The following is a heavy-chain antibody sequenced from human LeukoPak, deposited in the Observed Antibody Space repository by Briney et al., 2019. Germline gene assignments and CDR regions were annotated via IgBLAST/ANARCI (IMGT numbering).Heavy chain of an antibody. J-gene: IGHJ4*02. D-gene: IGHD3-22*01. CDR3: AKAPGYYNDSGGYCYFDY. V-gene: IGHV3-23*01. CDR1: GFTLCSYA. CDR2: ICGSGGRT. Sequence: GSLRVSCAASGFTLCSYAMSWVRPGPGEGVGRVLVICGSGGRTSSADSVKSRFTISRDNSKTTLYLKMNSLRAEDTAVYYCAKAPGYYNDSGGYCYFDYWGQGTLVTVSS.